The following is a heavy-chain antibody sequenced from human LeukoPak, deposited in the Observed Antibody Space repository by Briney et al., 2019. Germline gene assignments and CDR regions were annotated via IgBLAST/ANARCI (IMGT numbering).Heavy chain of an antibody. CDR2: IFPRDSDT. D-gene: IGHD3-22*01. CDR3: ARSTHYGDTGYYFFDS. V-gene: IGHV5-51*01. J-gene: IGHJ5*01. Sequence: GESLKISCKISGENFIPNCIGWVRQLPGKGLEWMGIIFPRDSDTRYSPSFQGQVTISAEQSISTVFLQWSSLKASDTAMYYCARSTHYGDTGYYFFDSWGQGTLVTVSS. CDR1: GENFIPNC.